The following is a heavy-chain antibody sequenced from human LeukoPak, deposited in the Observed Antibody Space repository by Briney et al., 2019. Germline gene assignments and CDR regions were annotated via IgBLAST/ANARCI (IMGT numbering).Heavy chain of an antibody. Sequence: GGSLRLSCAASGFTFSNYAMSWVRQAPGKGLEWVANIKQDGSEKYYVDSVKGRFTISRDNAKNSLYLQMNSLRAEDTAVYYCASRKVTLAGSWGQGTLVTVSS. J-gene: IGHJ4*02. CDR2: IKQDGSEK. D-gene: IGHD2-21*02. CDR1: GFTFSNYA. V-gene: IGHV3-7*01. CDR3: ASRKVTLAGS.